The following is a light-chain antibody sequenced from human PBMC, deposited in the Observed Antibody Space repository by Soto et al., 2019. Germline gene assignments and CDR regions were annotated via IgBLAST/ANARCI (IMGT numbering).Light chain of an antibody. CDR1: FSDVGGYKF. CDR3: SSYTSTSTLYV. Sequence: QSALTQPPSASGSPGQSVTISCTGTFSDVGGYKFVSWYQQHPGKVPKLMIYEVNKRPSGVPDRFSGSKSGNTASLTVSGLQAEDEADYYCSSYTSTSTLYVFGTGTKLTVL. V-gene: IGLV2-8*01. J-gene: IGLJ1*01. CDR2: EVN.